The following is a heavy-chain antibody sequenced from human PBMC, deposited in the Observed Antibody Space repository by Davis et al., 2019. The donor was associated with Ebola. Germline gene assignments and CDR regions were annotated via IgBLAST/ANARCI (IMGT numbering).Heavy chain of an antibody. J-gene: IGHJ6*02. D-gene: IGHD2-15*01. Sequence: SVKVSCKASGGTFSSYAISWVRQAPGQGLEWMGGIITNFGTANYAQKFQGRVTITADKSTSTAYMELSSLRSEDTAVYYFARDLKGYCSGGSCYQEVSYYYYGMDVWGQGTTVTVSS. CDR2: IITNFGTA. CDR3: ARDLKGYCSGGSCYQEVSYYYYGMDV. V-gene: IGHV1-69*06. CDR1: GGTFSSYA.